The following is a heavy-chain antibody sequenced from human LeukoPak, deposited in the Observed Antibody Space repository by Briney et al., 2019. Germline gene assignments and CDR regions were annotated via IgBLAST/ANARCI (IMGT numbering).Heavy chain of an antibody. J-gene: IGHJ4*02. CDR3: ARTRSSSSSWYGQFDY. Sequence: ASVKVSCKASGYTFTSYGISWVRRAPGQGLEWLGWISAYNGNTNYAQKLQGGVTMTTDTSTSTAYMELRSLRSDDTAVYYCARTRSSSSSWYGQFDYWGQGTLVTVSS. CDR2: ISAYNGNT. CDR1: GYTFTSYG. V-gene: IGHV1-18*01. D-gene: IGHD6-13*01.